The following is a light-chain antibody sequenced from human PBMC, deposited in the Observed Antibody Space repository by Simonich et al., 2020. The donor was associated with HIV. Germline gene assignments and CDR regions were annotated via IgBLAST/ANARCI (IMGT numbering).Light chain of an antibody. J-gene: IGKJ5*01. CDR3: QHYYNWPPIT. V-gene: IGKV3-15*01. CDR1: QSVSSY. Sequence: EIVLTQSPATLSLSPGESATLSCRASQSVSSYLAWYQQKPGQAPRLLIYGASTRAIGIPARVSGSGSGTEFTLTINSMQSEDFAVYYCQHYYNWPPITFGQGTRLDIK. CDR2: GAS.